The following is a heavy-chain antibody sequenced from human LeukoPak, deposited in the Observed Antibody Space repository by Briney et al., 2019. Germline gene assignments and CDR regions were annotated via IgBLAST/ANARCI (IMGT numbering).Heavy chain of an antibody. Sequence: GGSLRLSCAGSGFNFTGYWMYWVRQPPGKGLVWISRIYSDGRSLTYADSVMGRFTISRDNANNMLYLQMNSLRAEDTAVYYCARGRGLGELAVASFDSWGQGTLVTVSS. CDR1: GFNFTGYW. D-gene: IGHD6-19*01. CDR2: IYSDGRSL. V-gene: IGHV3-74*03. J-gene: IGHJ4*02. CDR3: ARGRGLGELAVASFDS.